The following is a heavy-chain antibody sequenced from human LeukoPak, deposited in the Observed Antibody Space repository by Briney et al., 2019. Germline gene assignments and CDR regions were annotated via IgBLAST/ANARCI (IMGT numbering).Heavy chain of an antibody. V-gene: IGHV4-59*01. Sequence: SETLSLTCTVSGDSISTYYWNWIRQPPGKGLEWIGYIYHSGSTNYNPSLKSRVTISVDTSKNQFSLKLSSVTAAGTAVYYCARAFSSSSFYFNYWGQGTLVTVSS. CDR1: GDSISTYY. J-gene: IGHJ4*02. CDR3: ARAFSSSSFYFNY. D-gene: IGHD6-6*01. CDR2: IYHSGST.